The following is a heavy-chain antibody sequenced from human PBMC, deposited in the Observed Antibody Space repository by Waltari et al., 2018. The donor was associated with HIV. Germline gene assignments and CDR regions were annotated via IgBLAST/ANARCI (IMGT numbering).Heavy chain of an antibody. CDR1: GFTFSSYR. Sequence: EVQLVESGGGLVQPGGSLRLSCAASGFTFSSYRMNWVRQAPGKGLEWVSYISSSSSTIYYADSVKGRFTISRDNAKNSLYLQMNSLRAEDTAVYYCARDLRIAAPTGVWYFDYWGQGTLVTVSS. V-gene: IGHV3-48*01. CDR3: ARDLRIAAPTGVWYFDY. CDR2: ISSSSSTI. D-gene: IGHD6-6*01. J-gene: IGHJ4*02.